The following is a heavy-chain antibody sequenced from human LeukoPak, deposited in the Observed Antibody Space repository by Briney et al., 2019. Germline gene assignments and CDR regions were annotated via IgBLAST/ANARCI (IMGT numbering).Heavy chain of an antibody. Sequence: GGSLRLSCAASGFTFSSYAMSWVRQAPGKGLEWVSAISGSGGSTYYADSVKGRFTISRDNSKNTLYLQMNSLRAEDTAVYYCAKDIEYSSSSARLDWFDPWGQGTLVTVSS. V-gene: IGHV3-23*01. J-gene: IGHJ5*02. D-gene: IGHD6-6*01. CDR2: ISGSGGST. CDR3: AKDIEYSSSSARLDWFDP. CDR1: GFTFSSYA.